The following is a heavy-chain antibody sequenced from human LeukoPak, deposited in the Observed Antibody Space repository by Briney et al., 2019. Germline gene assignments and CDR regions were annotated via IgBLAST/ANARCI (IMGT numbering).Heavy chain of an antibody. D-gene: IGHD5-18*01. CDR1: GYTFTSYG. CDR3: ARSVDTAMDLYGMEV. CDR2: ISAYNGNT. Sequence: GASVKVSCKASGYTFTSYGISWVRQAPGQGLEWMGWISAYNGNTNYAQKLQGRVTMTTDTSTSTAYMELRSLRSDDTAVYYCARSVDTAMDLYGMEVWGKGTTVTVSS. V-gene: IGHV1-18*04. J-gene: IGHJ6*04.